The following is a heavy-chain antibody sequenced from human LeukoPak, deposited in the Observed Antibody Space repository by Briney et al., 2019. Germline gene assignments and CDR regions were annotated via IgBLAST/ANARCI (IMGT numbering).Heavy chain of an antibody. CDR1: GFTFSRYA. J-gene: IGHJ4*02. D-gene: IGHD2-15*01. CDR3: AKDGPFRWPPYYFDY. CDR2: ISGSGDST. V-gene: IGHV3-23*01. Sequence: GGSLRLSCAASGFTFSRYAMSWVRQAPGKGLEWVSSISGSGDSTYNADSVKGRFTISRDNSKNTLYLQMNSLRAEDTAVYYCAKDGPFRWPPYYFDYWGQGTLVTVSS.